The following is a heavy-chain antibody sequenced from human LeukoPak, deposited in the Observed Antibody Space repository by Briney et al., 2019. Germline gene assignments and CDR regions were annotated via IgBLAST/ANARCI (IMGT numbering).Heavy chain of an antibody. CDR2: ISGSGGST. Sequence: GGSLRLSCAASGFTFSSYAMSWVRQAPGKGLEWVSAISGSGGSTYYADSVKGRFTISRDNAKNSLYLQMNSLRAEDTAVYYCARDLNWETYWGQGTLVSVSS. V-gene: IGHV3-23*01. D-gene: IGHD7-27*01. CDR1: GFTFSSYA. CDR3: ARDLNWETY. J-gene: IGHJ4*02.